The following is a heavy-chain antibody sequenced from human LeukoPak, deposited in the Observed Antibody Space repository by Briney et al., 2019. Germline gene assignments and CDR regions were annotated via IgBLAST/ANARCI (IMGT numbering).Heavy chain of an antibody. CDR3: ARRCSGGSCYSVGAFDI. CDR2: IYSGGST. CDR1: GFTVSSNY. D-gene: IGHD2-15*01. Sequence: PGGSLTLSCAASGFTVSSNYMSWVRQAPGKGLEWVSVIYSGGSTYYADSVKGRFTISRDNSKNTLYLQMNSLRAEDTAVYYCARRCSGGSCYSVGAFDIWGQGTMVTVSS. J-gene: IGHJ3*02. V-gene: IGHV3-53*01.